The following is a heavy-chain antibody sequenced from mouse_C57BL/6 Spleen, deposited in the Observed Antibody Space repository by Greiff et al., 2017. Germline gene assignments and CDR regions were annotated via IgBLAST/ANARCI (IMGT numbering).Heavy chain of an antibody. CDR1: GYTFTDYY. CDR3: ARSNLWYAMDD. Sequence: QVQLQQSGAELVRPGASVKLSCKASGYTFTDYYINWVKQRPGQGLEWIARIYPGSGNTYYNEKFKGKATLTAEKSSSTAYMQLSSLTSEDSAVYFCARSNLWYAMDDWGQGTSVTVSS. D-gene: IGHD2-5*01. CDR2: IYPGSGNT. J-gene: IGHJ4*01. V-gene: IGHV1-76*01.